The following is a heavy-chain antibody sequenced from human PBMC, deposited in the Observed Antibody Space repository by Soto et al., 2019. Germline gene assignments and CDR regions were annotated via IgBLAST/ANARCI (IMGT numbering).Heavy chain of an antibody. CDR2: ISSSSSTI. CDR3: ASLSIAARSDLDY. V-gene: IGHV3-48*02. CDR1: GFTFSSYS. D-gene: IGHD6-6*01. Sequence: GGSLRLSCAASGFTFSSYSMNWVRQAPGKGLEWVSYISSSSSTIYYADSVKGRFTISRVNAKNSLYMQMNSLRDEETAVYYCASLSIAARSDLDYWGQGTLVTVSS. J-gene: IGHJ4*02.